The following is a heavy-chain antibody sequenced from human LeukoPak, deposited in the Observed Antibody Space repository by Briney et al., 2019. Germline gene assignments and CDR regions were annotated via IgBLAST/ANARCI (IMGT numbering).Heavy chain of an antibody. CDR2: IYYSGST. CDR3: ARERRYCTNGVCYSRYWYFDL. V-gene: IGHV4-59*01. Sequence: PSETLSLTCTDSGGSISSYYWSWIRQPPGKGLEWIGYIYYSGSTNYNPSLKSRVTISVDTSKNQFSLKLSSVTAADTAVYYCARERRYCTNGVCYSRYWYFDLWGRGTLVTVSS. D-gene: IGHD2-8*01. CDR1: GGSISSYY. J-gene: IGHJ2*01.